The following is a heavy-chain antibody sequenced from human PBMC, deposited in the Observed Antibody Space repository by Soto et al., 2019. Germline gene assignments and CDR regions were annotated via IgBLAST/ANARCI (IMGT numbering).Heavy chain of an antibody. CDR2: ISYDGSNK. CDR3: ARENYYVSGSNPAPDYYYYYVKDF. J-gene: IGHJ6*02. CDR1: GFTFISYA. V-gene: IGHV3-30-3*01. Sequence: GGSLRLSCAASGFTFISYAMHWVLQAPCKGLEWVAVISYDGSNKYYADSVKGRFTISRDNSKNTLYLQMNSLRAEDTAVYYCARENYYVSGSNPAPDYYYYYVKDFWGQGTTVTVSS. D-gene: IGHD3-10*01.